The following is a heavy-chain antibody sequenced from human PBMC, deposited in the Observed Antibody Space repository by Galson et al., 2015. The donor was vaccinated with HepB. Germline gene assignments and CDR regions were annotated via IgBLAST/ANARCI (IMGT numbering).Heavy chain of an antibody. CDR1: NYTFIRYG. D-gene: IGHD6-19*01. J-gene: IGHJ5*02. Sequence: SVKVSCKASNYTFIRYGFTWVRQAPGQGLEWMGWISPYNGDTKYAQKVQGSVTMTTDTSTSTAYMELRSLKSDDTAVYFCARVVAGIGATNWFDPWGQGTPVTVSS. CDR2: ISPYNGDT. V-gene: IGHV1-18*01. CDR3: ARVVAGIGATNWFDP.